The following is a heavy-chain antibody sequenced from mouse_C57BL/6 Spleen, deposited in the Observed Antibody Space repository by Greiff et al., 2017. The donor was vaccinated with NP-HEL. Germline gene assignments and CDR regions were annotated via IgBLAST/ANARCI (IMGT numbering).Heavy chain of an antibody. Sequence: QVQLQQPGAELVRPGSSVKLSCKASGYTFTSYWMHWVKQRPIQGLEWIGNIDPSDSETHYNQKFKDKATLTVDKSSSTAYMQLSSLTSEDSAVYYCARYGNYGSFDYWGQGTTLTVSS. CDR1: GYTFTSYW. CDR3: ARYGNYGSFDY. V-gene: IGHV1-52*01. CDR2: IDPSDSET. J-gene: IGHJ2*01. D-gene: IGHD2-1*01.